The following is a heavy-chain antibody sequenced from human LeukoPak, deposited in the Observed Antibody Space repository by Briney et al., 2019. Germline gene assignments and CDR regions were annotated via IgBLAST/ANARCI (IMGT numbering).Heavy chain of an antibody. CDR1: GGSFSGYY. V-gene: IGHV4-34*01. D-gene: IGHD3-10*01. CDR3: ARSTFTMVRGVIFRWFDP. Sequence: SETLSLTCAVYGGSFSGYYWSWIRQPPGKGLEWIGEINHSGSTNYNPSLKSRVTISVDTSKNQFSLKLSSVTAADTAVYYCARSTFTMVRGVIFRWFDPWGQGTLVTVSS. J-gene: IGHJ5*02. CDR2: INHSGST.